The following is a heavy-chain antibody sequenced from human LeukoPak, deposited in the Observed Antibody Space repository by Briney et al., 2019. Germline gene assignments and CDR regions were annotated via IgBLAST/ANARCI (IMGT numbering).Heavy chain of an antibody. V-gene: IGHV3-23*01. D-gene: IGHD6-19*01. CDR3: ARRARPPAGIAVFDY. Sequence: PGGSLRLSCAASGFTFSSYAMSWVRQAPGKGLEWVSAISGSGGSTYYADSVKGRFTISRDNSKDTLYLQMNSLRAEDTAVYYCARRARPPAGIAVFDYWGQGTLVTVSS. CDR2: ISGSGGST. CDR1: GFTFSSYA. J-gene: IGHJ4*02.